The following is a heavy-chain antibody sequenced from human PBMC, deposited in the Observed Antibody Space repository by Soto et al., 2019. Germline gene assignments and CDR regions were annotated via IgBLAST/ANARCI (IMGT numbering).Heavy chain of an antibody. CDR3: ASELRRNYDY. J-gene: IGHJ4*02. CDR2: IYYSGST. V-gene: IGHV4-39*01. CDR1: CGCISSRCHY. D-gene: IGHD1-26*01. Sequence: SHTWRVGCGCISSRCHYRSLISHTPVKGLEWIGSIYYSGSTYYNPSLKSRVTISVDTSKNQFSLKLNSVTAADTAVYDCASELRRNYDYWGQGTLVTVSS.